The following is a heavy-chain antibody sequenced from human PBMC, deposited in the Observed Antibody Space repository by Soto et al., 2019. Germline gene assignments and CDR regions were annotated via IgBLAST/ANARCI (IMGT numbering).Heavy chain of an antibody. CDR1: GGTFSSYA. CDR3: VRMVRGGATYPPRYYYYGMDV. J-gene: IGHJ6*02. CDR2: IIPIFGTA. V-gene: IGHV1-69*13. Sequence: ASVKVSCKASGGTFSSYAISWVRQAPGQGLEWMGGIIPIFGTANYAQKFQGRVTITADESTSTAYMVLSSLRSEDTAVYYCVRMVRGGATYPPRYYYYGMDVWGQGTTVIVSS. D-gene: IGHD3-10*01.